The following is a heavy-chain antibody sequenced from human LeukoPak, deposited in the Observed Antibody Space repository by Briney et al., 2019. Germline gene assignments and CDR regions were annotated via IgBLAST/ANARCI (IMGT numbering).Heavy chain of an antibody. Sequence: PGGSLRLSCAASGFTFSGYAMSWVRQAPGKGLEWVSSINSGGSTTHYADSVKGRFTISRDNSKNTLYLQMNSLRAEDTAVYYCARDRYTTVEEGMDVWGQGTTVTVSS. D-gene: IGHD4-23*01. J-gene: IGHJ6*02. V-gene: IGHV3-23*01. CDR3: ARDRYTTVEEGMDV. CDR2: INSGGSTT. CDR1: GFTFSGYA.